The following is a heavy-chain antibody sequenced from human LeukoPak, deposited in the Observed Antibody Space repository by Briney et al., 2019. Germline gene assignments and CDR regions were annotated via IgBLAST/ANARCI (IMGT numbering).Heavy chain of an antibody. CDR1: GFTVSSNY. CDR3: ARFSRRDTTFDY. Sequence: PGGSLRLSCAASGFTVSSNYMSWVRQAPGKGLEWVSVIYSGGSTYYADSVKGRFTISRDNSKNTLYLQMNSLRAEDTAVYYCARFSRRDTTFDYWGQGTLVTVSS. J-gene: IGHJ4*02. V-gene: IGHV3-53*01. CDR2: IYSGGST. D-gene: IGHD1-1*01.